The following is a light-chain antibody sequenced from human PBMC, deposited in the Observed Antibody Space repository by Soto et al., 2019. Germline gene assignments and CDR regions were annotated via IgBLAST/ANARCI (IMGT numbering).Light chain of an antibody. CDR1: SSDVGGYNY. CDR2: EVS. CDR3: SSYTSSTDYV. J-gene: IGLJ1*01. Sequence: QSALTQPASVSGSPGQSITICCTGTSSDVGGYNYVSWYQQHPGKAPKLMIYEVSNRPSGVSNRFSGSKSGNTASLTISGLQAEDEADYYCSSYTSSTDYVFGTGTKV. V-gene: IGLV2-14*01.